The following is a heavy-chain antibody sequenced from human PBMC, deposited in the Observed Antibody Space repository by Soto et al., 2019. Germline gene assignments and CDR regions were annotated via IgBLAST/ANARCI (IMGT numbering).Heavy chain of an antibody. CDR3: ARGNYDFWSGYWAQYYYYYYGMDV. V-gene: IGHV1-3*01. D-gene: IGHD3-3*01. CDR1: GYTFTSYA. CDR2: INPGNGNT. Sequence: GASVKVSCKASGYTFTSYAMHWVRQAPGQRLEWMGWINPGNGNTKYSQKFQGRVTITRDTSASTAYMELSSLRSEDTAVYYCARGNYDFWSGYWAQYYYYYYGMDVWGQGTTVTSP. J-gene: IGHJ6*02.